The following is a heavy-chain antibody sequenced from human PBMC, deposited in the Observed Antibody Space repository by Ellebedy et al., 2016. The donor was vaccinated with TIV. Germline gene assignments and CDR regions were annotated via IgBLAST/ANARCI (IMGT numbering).Heavy chain of an antibody. CDR1: GGSIRNGDHY. D-gene: IGHD3-16*01. CDR3: ARKIGESRFDP. J-gene: IGHJ5*02. V-gene: IGHV4-30-4*01. Sequence: MPSETLSLTCTVSGGSIRNGDHYWSWIRQPPGKGLEWIGYIYYSGSTYYNPSLKSRVTISVDTSKKQFSLQLSAVTAADTAGYFCARKIGESRFDPWGQGTLVTVSS. CDR2: IYYSGST.